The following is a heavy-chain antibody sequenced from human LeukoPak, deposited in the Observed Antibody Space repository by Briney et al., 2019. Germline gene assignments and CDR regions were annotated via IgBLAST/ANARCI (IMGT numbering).Heavy chain of an antibody. CDR2: TYYSGST. J-gene: IGHJ4*02. V-gene: IGHV4-59*01. CDR1: GGSISSYY. D-gene: IGHD6-19*01. CDR3: AREGGSGWYGGGIDY. Sequence: SETLSLTCTVSGGSISSYYWSWIRQPPGKGLEWIGYTYYSGSTNYNPSLKSRVTISVDTSKNQFSLKLSSVTAADTAVYYCAREGGSGWYGGGIDYWGQGTLVTVSS.